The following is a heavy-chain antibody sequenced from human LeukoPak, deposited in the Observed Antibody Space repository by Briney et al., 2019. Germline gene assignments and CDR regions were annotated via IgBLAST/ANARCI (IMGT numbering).Heavy chain of an antibody. CDR1: GFTFSSYA. D-gene: IGHD3-10*01. CDR2: ISGSGGST. V-gene: IGHV3-23*01. J-gene: IGHJ4*02. Sequence: GGSLRLSCAASGFTFSSYAMSWVRQAPGKGLELVSAISGSGGSTYYADSVKGRFTISRDNSKNTLYLQMNSLRAEDTAVYYCAKDSSMVRGVITDFDYWGQGTLVTVSS. CDR3: AKDSSMVRGVITDFDY.